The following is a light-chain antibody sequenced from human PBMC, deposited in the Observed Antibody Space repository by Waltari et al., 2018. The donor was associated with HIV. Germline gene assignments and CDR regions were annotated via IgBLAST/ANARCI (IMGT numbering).Light chain of an antibody. CDR3: QQYNAYPLT. Sequence: DIQMTQSPSSLSASVGDRVTITCRASQGIYNYLAWFQQKPGKAPKSLLYAASSLHSGVTSNFSGSGAGTDFTLTISSLQPEDFVTYYCQQYNAYPLTFGGGTKVEIK. CDR2: AAS. CDR1: QGIYNY. V-gene: IGKV1-16*02. J-gene: IGKJ4*01.